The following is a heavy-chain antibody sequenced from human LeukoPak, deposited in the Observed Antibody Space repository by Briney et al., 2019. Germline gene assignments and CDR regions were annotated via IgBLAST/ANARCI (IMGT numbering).Heavy chain of an antibody. J-gene: IGHJ4*02. CDR2: IYYSGST. Sequence: SQTLSLTCTVSGGSISSGGYYWSWIRQHPGKGLEWIGYIYYSGSTYYNPSLKSRVTISVDTSKNQFSLKLSSVTAADTAVYYCARGGGLAAAGPIPLFDYWGQGTLVTVSS. D-gene: IGHD6-13*01. CDR1: GGSISSGGYY. V-gene: IGHV4-31*03. CDR3: ARGGGLAAAGPIPLFDY.